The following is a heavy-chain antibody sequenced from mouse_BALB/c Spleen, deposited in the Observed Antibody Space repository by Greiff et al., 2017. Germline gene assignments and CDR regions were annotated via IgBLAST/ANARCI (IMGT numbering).Heavy chain of an antibody. J-gene: IGHJ3*01. Sequence: EVKLVESGGGLVKPGGSLKLSCAASGFTFSDYYMYWVRQTPENRLEWVATISDGGSYTYYPDSVKGRFTISRDNAKNNLYLQMSSLKSEDTAMYYCARDGGYGNFWFAYWGQGTLVTVSA. CDR3: ARDGGYGNFWFAY. CDR1: GFTFSDYY. CDR2: ISDGGSYT. D-gene: IGHD2-10*02. V-gene: IGHV5-4*02.